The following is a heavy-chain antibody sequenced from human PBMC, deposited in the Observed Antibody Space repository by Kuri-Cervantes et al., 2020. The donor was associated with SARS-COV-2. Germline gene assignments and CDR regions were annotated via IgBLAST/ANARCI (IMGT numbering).Heavy chain of an antibody. Sequence: SETLSLTCAVSGGSISSSNWWRWVRPPPGKGLEWIGVIYNSGSTNYNPSLKSRVTISGDKSKNQFSLKLSSVTAEDTAVYYCAKDHTGTQYYYYGMDVWGQGTMVTVSS. D-gene: IGHD4-17*01. CDR1: GGSISSSNW. J-gene: IGHJ6*02. CDR2: IYNSGST. CDR3: AKDHTGTQYYYYGMDV. V-gene: IGHV4-4*02.